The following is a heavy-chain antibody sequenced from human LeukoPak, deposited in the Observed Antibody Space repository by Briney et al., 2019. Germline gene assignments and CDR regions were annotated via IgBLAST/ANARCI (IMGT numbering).Heavy chain of an antibody. CDR2: INPNSGGT. CDR3: ARGTGYSSSWTPNQPFDY. J-gene: IGHJ4*02. V-gene: IGHV1-2*02. D-gene: IGHD6-13*01. Sequence: AASVKVSCKASGYTFTGYYVHWARQAPGQGPEWMGWINPNSGGTSYAQRFQGRVTMTRDTSISTAYMELSSLRSDDTAVYYCARGTGYSSSWTPNQPFDYWGQGTLVTVSS. CDR1: GYTFTGYY.